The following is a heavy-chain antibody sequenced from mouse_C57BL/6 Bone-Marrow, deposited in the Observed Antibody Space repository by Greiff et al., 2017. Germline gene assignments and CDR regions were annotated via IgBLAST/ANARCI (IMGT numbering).Heavy chain of an antibody. D-gene: IGHD2-3*01. CDR1: GYTFTNYW. J-gene: IGHJ3*01. CDR3: ARNDGYSRFAY. CDR2: IYPGGGYT. V-gene: IGHV1-63*01. Sequence: QVQLKESGAELVRPGTSVKMSCKASGYTFTNYWIGWAKQRPGHGLEWIGDIYPGGGYTNYNEKFKGKATLTADKSSSTAYMQFSSLTSEDSAIYYCARNDGYSRFAYWGQGTLVTVSA.